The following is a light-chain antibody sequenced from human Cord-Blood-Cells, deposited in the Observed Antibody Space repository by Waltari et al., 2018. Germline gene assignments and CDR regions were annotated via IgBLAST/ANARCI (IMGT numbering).Light chain of an antibody. J-gene: IGLJ2*01. CDR2: EVS. Sequence: QSALTQPASVSGSPAPAVTISCTGTSTDVGLYNNVSWYQQNPGKAPKLTIYEVSNRPSGVSNRFSGSKSGNTASLTISGLQAEDEADYYCSSYTSSSTLGFGGGTKLTVL. CDR3: SSYTSSSTLG. CDR1: STDVGLYNN. V-gene: IGLV2-14*01.